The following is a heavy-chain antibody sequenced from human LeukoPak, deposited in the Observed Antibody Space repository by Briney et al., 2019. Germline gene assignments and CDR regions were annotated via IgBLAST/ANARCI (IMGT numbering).Heavy chain of an antibody. Sequence: AGASLQISCKGSGYIFTSYWIGWVRQMPGKGLEWMGIIYPGDSDTRYSPAFQGQVTISVDKSISTAYLQWSSLKASDTAMYYCARRYHFTYDSSGYYYTGAFDIWGQGTMVTVSS. CDR3: ARRYHFTYDSSGYYYTGAFDI. V-gene: IGHV5-51*01. D-gene: IGHD3-22*01. CDR2: IYPGDSDT. J-gene: IGHJ3*02. CDR1: GYIFTSYW.